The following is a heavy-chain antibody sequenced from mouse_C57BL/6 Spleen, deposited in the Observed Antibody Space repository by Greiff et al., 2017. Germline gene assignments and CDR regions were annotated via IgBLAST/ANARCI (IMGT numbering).Heavy chain of an antibody. CDR3: ARRDYGSSRTDD. Sequence: QVQLQQPGAELVKPGASVTLSCKASGYTFTSYWMQWVTQRPGQGLEWIGEIDPSDSYTNYNQKFKGKATLTVDTSSSPAYMQLSSLTSEDSAVEYWARRDYGSSRTDDWGQGTTRTVSS. CDR2: IDPSDSYT. V-gene: IGHV1-50*01. J-gene: IGHJ2*01. D-gene: IGHD1-1*01. CDR1: GYTFTSYW.